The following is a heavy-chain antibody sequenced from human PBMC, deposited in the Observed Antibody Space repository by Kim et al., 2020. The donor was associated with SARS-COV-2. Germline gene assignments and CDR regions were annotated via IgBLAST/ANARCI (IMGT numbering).Heavy chain of an antibody. Sequence: SETLSLTCTVSGGSISSYYWSWIRQPPGKGLEWIGYIYYSGSTNYNPSLKSRVTISVDTSKNQFSLKLISVTAADTAVYYCARGGIIPPFDPWGQGTLVTVSS. D-gene: IGHD2-2*01. CDR2: IYYSGST. J-gene: IGHJ5*02. V-gene: IGHV4-59*13. CDR1: GGSISSYY. CDR3: ARGGIIPPFDP.